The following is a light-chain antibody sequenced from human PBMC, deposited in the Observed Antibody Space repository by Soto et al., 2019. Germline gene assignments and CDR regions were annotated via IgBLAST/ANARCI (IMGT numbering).Light chain of an antibody. CDR1: QSVGGRY. CDR2: VAS. J-gene: IGKJ1*01. Sequence: EIVLTQSPGTLSLYPGERATLSCRASQSVGGRYLAWFEQKPGQSPRLLIYVASTRPTGVQDRFNCSGSATDFSLTISRLEPEDYAVYYCLHYGSSPWSFGQGTKVEIK. V-gene: IGKV3-20*01. CDR3: LHYGSSPWS.